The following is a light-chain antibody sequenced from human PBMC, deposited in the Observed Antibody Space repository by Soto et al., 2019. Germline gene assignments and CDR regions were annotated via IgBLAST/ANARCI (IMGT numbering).Light chain of an antibody. J-gene: IGLJ2*01. V-gene: IGLV2-23*02. CDR1: SSDVGNYNL. CDR2: EVT. CDR3: CSYAGSSTVV. Sequence: QSALTQPASVSGSPGQSITISCTGTSSDVGNYNLVSWYQLHPGKAPKLMIYEVTKRPSGISNRFSGSKSGNTASLTISGLQAEDEGDYYCCSYAGSSTVVFGGGTKLTVL.